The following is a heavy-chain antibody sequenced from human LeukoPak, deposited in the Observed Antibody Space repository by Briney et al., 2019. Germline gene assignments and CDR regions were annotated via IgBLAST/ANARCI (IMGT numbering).Heavy chain of an antibody. D-gene: IGHD3-22*01. CDR3: ARAGGRGSGYLY. CDR2: IYTSGSTNFNGST. CDR1: GGSISSYY. J-gene: IGHJ4*02. Sequence: PSETLSLTCTVSGGSISSYYWSWIRQPAGKGLEWIGRIYTSGSTNFNGSTNFNPSLKSRVTMSVDASKNQFALKLSSVTAADTAIYYCARAGGRGSGYLYRSQGTLVTVSS. V-gene: IGHV4-4*07.